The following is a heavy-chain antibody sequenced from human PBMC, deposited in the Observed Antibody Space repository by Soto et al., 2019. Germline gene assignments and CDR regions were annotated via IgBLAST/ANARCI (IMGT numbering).Heavy chain of an antibody. CDR3: ARDRGSGVVVPAAVF. Sequence: EVQLVETGGGLVQPGGSLRLSCAASGFTFSSYSMNWVRQAPGKGLEWVSYISSSSRTIYYADSVKGRFTISRDNAKNSLYLQMNSLRAEDTAVYYCARDRGSGVVVPAAVFWGQGTLVTVSS. CDR2: ISSSSRTI. V-gene: IGHV3-48*01. J-gene: IGHJ4*02. CDR1: GFTFSSYS. D-gene: IGHD2-2*01.